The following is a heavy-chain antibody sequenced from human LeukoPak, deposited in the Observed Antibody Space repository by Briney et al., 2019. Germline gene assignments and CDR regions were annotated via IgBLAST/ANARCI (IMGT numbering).Heavy chain of an antibody. D-gene: IGHD2-2*01. CDR2: ISGSGGST. CDR3: AKDQDLSPIVVVPVADY. Sequence: GGSLRLSCAASGFTFSSYAMSWVRQAPGKGLEWDSAISGSGGSTYYADSVKGRFTISRDNSKNTLYLQMNSLRAEDTAVYYCAKDQDLSPIVVVPVADYWGQGTLVTVSS. V-gene: IGHV3-23*01. CDR1: GFTFSSYA. J-gene: IGHJ4*02.